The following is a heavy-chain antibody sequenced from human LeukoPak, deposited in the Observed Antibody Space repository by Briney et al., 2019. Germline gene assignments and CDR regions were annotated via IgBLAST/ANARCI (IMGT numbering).Heavy chain of an antibody. CDR1: GGSFSGYY. CDR3: ARDGVYCSNGICYQKYYFDY. Sequence: SETLSLTCAVYGGSFSGYYWSWIRQPAGKGLEWIGHIYTSGSTNYNPSLKSRVTMSVDTSKNQFSLKLSSVTAADTAVYYCARDGVYCSNGICYQKYYFDYWGQGTLVTVSS. CDR2: IYTSGST. D-gene: IGHD2-8*01. J-gene: IGHJ4*02. V-gene: IGHV4-4*07.